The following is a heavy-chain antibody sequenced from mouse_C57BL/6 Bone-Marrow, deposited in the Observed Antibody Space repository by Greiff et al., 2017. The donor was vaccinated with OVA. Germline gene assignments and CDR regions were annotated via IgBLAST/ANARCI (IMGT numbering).Heavy chain of an antibody. CDR3: ARHEGGDGFYYAMDY. J-gene: IGHJ4*01. Sequence: QVQLKESGAELVKPGASVKLSCKASGYTFTEYTIHWVKQRSGQGLEWIGWFYPGSGSITYHEKFKDKATLTADKSSSTVYMELSRLTSEDSAVYFCARHEGGDGFYYAMDYWGQGTSVTVSS. CDR1: GYTFTEYT. D-gene: IGHD2-3*01. V-gene: IGHV1-62-2*01. CDR2: FYPGSGSI.